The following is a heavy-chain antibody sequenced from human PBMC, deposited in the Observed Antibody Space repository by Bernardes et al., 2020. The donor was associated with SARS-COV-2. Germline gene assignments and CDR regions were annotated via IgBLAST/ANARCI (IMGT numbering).Heavy chain of an antibody. CDR2: ITGNGDIT. J-gene: IGHJ3*02. V-gene: IGHV3-23*01. D-gene: IGHD5-18*01. CDR3: ARQRESAFDI. Sequence: GGSLRLSCVASGISFSNYAMSWVRQAPGRGLEWVSVITGNGDITYYADSVKGRFTISRDNSKNTLYLQMGSLRAEDMAVYYCARQRESAFDIWGQGTMVTVSS. CDR1: GISFSNYA.